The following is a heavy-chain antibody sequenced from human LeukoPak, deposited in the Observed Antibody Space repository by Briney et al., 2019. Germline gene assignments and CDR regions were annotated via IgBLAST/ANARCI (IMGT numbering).Heavy chain of an antibody. D-gene: IGHD6-6*01. Sequence: GESLKISCKGSGYSFTSYWIGWVRQMPGKGLEWMGIIYPGDSDTRYNPSFQGHVTISADKSISTAYLQWSSLKASDTATYYCARERSSQGYFDFWGQGTLVTVSS. J-gene: IGHJ4*02. CDR1: GYSFTSYW. CDR3: ARERSSQGYFDF. CDR2: IYPGDSDT. V-gene: IGHV5-51*01.